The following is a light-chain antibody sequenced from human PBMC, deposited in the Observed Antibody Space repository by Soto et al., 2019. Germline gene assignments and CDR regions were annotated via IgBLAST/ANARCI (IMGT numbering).Light chain of an antibody. CDR3: QLYGSLSWA. V-gene: IGKV3-20*01. CDR2: GAS. J-gene: IGKJ1*01. CDR1: QSVGSDF. Sequence: EIVLTQSPGTLSLSPGERATLSCRASQSVGSDFLAWYQQRPGQPPRILIFGASGRATGIPDRFSGSGSGTDFTLTISRLEPEDFAVYYCQLYGSLSWAFGQGTKVEIK.